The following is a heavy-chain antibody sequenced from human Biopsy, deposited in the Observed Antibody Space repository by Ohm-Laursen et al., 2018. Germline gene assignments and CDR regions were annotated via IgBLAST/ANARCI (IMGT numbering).Heavy chain of an antibody. Sequence: SETLSLTCTVSGGDVRSPDHRWNWVRRAPGKGLEWSCNIYYSWTKLYNPSLSGRVTMDLDRYTNQFSLKLKSVTSADTAVYFCARAYFYGMGTSNYFLDSWGQGALVTVSS. V-gene: IGHV4-61*08. CDR2: IYYSWTK. CDR3: ARAYFYGMGTSNYFLDS. D-gene: IGHD3-10*01. CDR1: GGDVRSPDHR. J-gene: IGHJ4*02.